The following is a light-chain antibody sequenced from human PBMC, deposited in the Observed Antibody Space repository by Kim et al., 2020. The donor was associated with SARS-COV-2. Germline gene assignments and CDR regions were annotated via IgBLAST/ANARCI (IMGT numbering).Light chain of an antibody. J-gene: IGKJ1*01. Sequence: AAVGDRLTITCRASQGFSIYLALYQQKAGKVPKLLFYAASALQSGVPSRFRGSVCGTDFTLTISSLQPEDVATYYCQRYNSVQWTFGQGTKVDIK. CDR1: QGFSIY. CDR2: AAS. CDR3: QRYNSVQWT. V-gene: IGKV1-27*01.